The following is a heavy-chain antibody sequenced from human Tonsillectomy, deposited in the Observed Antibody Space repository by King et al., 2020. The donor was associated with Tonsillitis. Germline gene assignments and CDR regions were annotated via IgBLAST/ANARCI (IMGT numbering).Heavy chain of an antibody. CDR3: ARDLRAGIAAGWFDP. CDR2: IYSGGST. D-gene: IGHD6-25*01. CDR1: GFTVSINY. Sequence: VQLVESGGGLVQPGGSLRLSCAASGFTVSINYMSWVRQAPGKGLEWVSVIYSGGSTYYANSVKGRFTISRDNSKNTLYLQMNSLRAEDTAVYYCARDLRAGIAAGWFDPWGQGTLVTVSS. J-gene: IGHJ5*02. V-gene: IGHV3-66*01.